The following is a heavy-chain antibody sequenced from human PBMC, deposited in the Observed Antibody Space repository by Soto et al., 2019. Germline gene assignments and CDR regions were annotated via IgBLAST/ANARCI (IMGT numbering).Heavy chain of an antibody. D-gene: IGHD2-15*01. CDR2: IIPIFGTA. CDR1: GGTFSSYA. Sequence: QVQLVQSGAEVKKPGSSVKVSCKASGGTFSSYAISWVREAPGQGLEWMGGIIPIFGTANYAQKFQGRVTITADESTSTAYMALSSLRSEDTAVYYCARPSGYCSGGSCYTTFPFDYWGQGTLVTVSS. CDR3: ARPSGYCSGGSCYTTFPFDY. V-gene: IGHV1-69*01. J-gene: IGHJ4*02.